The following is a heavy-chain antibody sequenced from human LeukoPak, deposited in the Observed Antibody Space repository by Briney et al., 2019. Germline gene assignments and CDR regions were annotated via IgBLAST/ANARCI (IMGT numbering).Heavy chain of an antibody. CDR1: GYIFTDYY. CDR2: INPHSGGA. J-gene: IGHJ3*02. V-gene: IGHV1-2*02. Sequence: ASVKVSCKASGYIFTDYYMHWVRQAPGQGLEWMGWINPHSGGANYAQKFQGRVTMTRDTPISTAYMELSRLRSDDTAVYYCARDYGGYCGGDCYSDAFDIWGQGTMVTVSS. CDR3: ARDYGGYCGGDCYSDAFDI. D-gene: IGHD2-21*02.